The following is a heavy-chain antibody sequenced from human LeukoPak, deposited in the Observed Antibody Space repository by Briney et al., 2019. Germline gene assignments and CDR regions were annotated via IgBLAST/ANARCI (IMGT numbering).Heavy chain of an antibody. CDR2: IKTENDGGTT. Sequence: PGGSLRLSCAASGFTFTTTWMSWVRQAPGKGLEWVGRIKTENDGGTTDYAAPVKGRFTISRDDSKNTLYLQMNSLKTEDTAVYYCTTDGIVVASFDYWGQGTLVTVSS. D-gene: IGHD3-22*01. CDR1: GFTFTTTW. V-gene: IGHV3-15*01. CDR3: TTDGIVVASFDY. J-gene: IGHJ4*02.